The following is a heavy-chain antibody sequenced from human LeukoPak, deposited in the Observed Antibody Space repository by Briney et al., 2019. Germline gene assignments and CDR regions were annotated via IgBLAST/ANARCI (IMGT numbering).Heavy chain of an antibody. D-gene: IGHD6-19*01. Sequence: GGSLRLFCAASGLTFSSYWMHWVREAPGKGLVWVSSINTDGSTTTYADYVKGRFTNSSDNANNALYLQMNSLRAEDTAVYYCARERWLGQNHAFDIWGQGTMVTVSS. CDR2: INTDGSTT. CDR1: GLTFSSYW. CDR3: ARERWLGQNHAFDI. V-gene: IGHV3-74*01. J-gene: IGHJ3*02.